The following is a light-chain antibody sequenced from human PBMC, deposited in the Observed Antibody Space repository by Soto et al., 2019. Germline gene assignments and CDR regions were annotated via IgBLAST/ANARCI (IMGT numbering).Light chain of an antibody. J-gene: IGKJ1*01. Sequence: EIVLTQSPGTLSLSPGERATLSCRASQSVSSSNLVWYQQKPGQAPTLLIYGASTRATGIPDRFSGSGSGTDFTLTISRLEPEDFAVYFCQQYVSSPWTFDQGTKVEI. CDR2: GAS. V-gene: IGKV3-20*01. CDR3: QQYVSSPWT. CDR1: QSVSSSN.